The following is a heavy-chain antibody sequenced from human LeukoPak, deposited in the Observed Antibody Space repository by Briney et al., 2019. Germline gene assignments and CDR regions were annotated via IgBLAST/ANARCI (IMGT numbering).Heavy chain of an antibody. V-gene: IGHV4-39*07. Sequence: SETLSLTCTVSGGSISSSSYYWGWIRQPPGKGLEWIGSIYYSGSTYYNPSLKGRVTISVDTSKNQFSLKLRSVTAADTAVCYCARETSQKGAHYMDVWGKGTTVTISS. CDR1: GGSISSSSYY. D-gene: IGHD3-16*01. CDR3: ARETSQKGAHYMDV. CDR2: IYYSGST. J-gene: IGHJ6*03.